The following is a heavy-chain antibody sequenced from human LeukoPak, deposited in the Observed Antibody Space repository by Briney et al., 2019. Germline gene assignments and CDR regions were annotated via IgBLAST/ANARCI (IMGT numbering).Heavy chain of an antibody. CDR1: GGSISSYY. V-gene: IGHV4-4*09. Sequence: PSETLSLTCTVSGGSISSYYWSWIRQPPGKGLEGIGYIYTSGSTNYNPSLKSRVTISVDTSKNQFSLKLSSVTAADTAVYYCARQGPSRYFDWLPFDYWGQGTLVTVSS. CDR2: IYTSGST. J-gene: IGHJ4*02. CDR3: ARQGPSRYFDWLPFDY. D-gene: IGHD3-9*01.